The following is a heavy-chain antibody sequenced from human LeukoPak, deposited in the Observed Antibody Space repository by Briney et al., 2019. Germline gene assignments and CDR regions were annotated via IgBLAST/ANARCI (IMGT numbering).Heavy chain of an antibody. CDR3: ARGGYYDSTPFDI. CDR2: IYTSGST. D-gene: IGHD3-22*01. Sequence: SETLSLTCTVSGGSISSGSYYWSWIRQPAGKGLEWIGRIYTSGSTNYNPSLKSRVTISVDTSKNQFSLKLSSVTAADTAVYYCARGGYYDSTPFDIWGQGTMVTVSS. V-gene: IGHV4-61*02. J-gene: IGHJ3*02. CDR1: GGSISSGSYY.